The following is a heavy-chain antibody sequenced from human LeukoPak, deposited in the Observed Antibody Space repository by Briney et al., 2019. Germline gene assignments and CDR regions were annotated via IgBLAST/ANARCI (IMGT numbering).Heavy chain of an antibody. Sequence: ASVKVSCKASGYTFTSYGISWVRQAPGQGLEWMGWISAYNGNTNYAQKLQGRVTMTTDTSASTAYMELRSLRSDDTAVYYCARVRIAEYYYYYYMDVWGKGTTVTVSS. CDR3: ARVRIAEYYYYYYMDV. V-gene: IGHV1-18*01. D-gene: IGHD6-13*01. CDR1: GYTFTSYG. J-gene: IGHJ6*03. CDR2: ISAYNGNT.